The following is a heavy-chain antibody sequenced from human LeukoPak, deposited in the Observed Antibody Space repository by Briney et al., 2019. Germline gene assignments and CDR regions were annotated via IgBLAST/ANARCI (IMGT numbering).Heavy chain of an antibody. CDR1: GYTFTGYY. J-gene: IGHJ4*02. V-gene: IGHV1-2*02. CDR3: ARDHQGRTRWIQLWFDFDY. Sequence: ASVKVSCKASGYTFTGYYMHWVRQAPGQGREWMGWINPNSGGTNYAQKFQGRVTMTRDTSISTAYMELSRLRSDDTAVYYCARDHQGRTRWIQLWFDFDYWGQGTLVTVSS. D-gene: IGHD5-18*01. CDR2: INPNSGGT.